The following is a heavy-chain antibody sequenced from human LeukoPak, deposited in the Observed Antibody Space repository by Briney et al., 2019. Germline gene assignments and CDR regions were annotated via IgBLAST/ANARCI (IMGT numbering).Heavy chain of an antibody. V-gene: IGHV3-43D*03. D-gene: IGHD6-19*01. Sequence: PGGSLRLSCAASGFTFDDYAMHWVRQAPGKGLEWVSFISWDGGSTNYADSVKGRFTISRDNSKNSLYLQMNSLRAEDTALYYCAKDTRRSGWYGRIDYWGQGTLVTVSS. CDR2: ISWDGGST. J-gene: IGHJ4*02. CDR3: AKDTRRSGWYGRIDY. CDR1: GFTFDDYA.